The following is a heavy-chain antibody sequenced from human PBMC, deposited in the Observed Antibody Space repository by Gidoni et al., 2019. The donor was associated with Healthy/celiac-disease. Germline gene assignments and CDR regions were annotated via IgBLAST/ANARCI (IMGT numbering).Heavy chain of an antibody. CDR2: IYYSGST. J-gene: IGHJ5*02. D-gene: IGHD4-17*01. V-gene: IGHV4-31*03. Sequence: QVQLQESGPGLVKPSQTLSLTCTVSGGSISSGGYYWSWIRQHPGKGLEWIGYIYYSGSTYYNPSLKSRVTISVDTSKNQFSLKLSSVTAADTAVYYCARAPLQYGDYAIVPFDPWGQGTLVTVSS. CDR3: ARAPLQYGDYAIVPFDP. CDR1: GGSISSGGYY.